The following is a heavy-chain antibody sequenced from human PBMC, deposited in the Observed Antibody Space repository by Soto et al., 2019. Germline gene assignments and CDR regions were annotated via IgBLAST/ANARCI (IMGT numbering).Heavy chain of an antibody. CDR1: GFTFDDYA. D-gene: IGHD2-15*01. V-gene: IGHV3-9*01. Sequence: GGSLRLSCAASGFTFDDYAMHWVRQAPGKGLEWVSGISWNSGSIGYADSVKGRFTISRDNAKNSLYLQMNSLRAEDTALYYCAKDGGSPDSAYLAYWGQGTLVPVSP. CDR3: AKDGGSPDSAYLAY. CDR2: ISWNSGSI. J-gene: IGHJ4*02.